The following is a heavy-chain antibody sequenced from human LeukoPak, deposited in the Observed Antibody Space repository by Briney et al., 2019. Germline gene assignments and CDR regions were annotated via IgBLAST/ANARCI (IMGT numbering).Heavy chain of an antibody. CDR2: IYYSGST. CDR1: GGSISSSSYY. CDR3: ARGPPPATYDY. J-gene: IGHJ4*02. V-gene: IGHV4-39*01. Sequence: PSETLSLTCTVSGGSISSSSYYWGWIRQPPGKGLGWIGSIYYSGSTYYNPSLKSRVTISVDTSKNQFSLKLSSVTAADTAVYYCARGPPPATYDYWGQGTLVTVSS.